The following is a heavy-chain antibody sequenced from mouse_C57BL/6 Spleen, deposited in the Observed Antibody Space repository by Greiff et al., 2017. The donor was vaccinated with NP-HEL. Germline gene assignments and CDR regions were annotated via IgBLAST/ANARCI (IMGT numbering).Heavy chain of an antibody. CDR3: ARFTTNWYFDV. CDR2: INPNNGGT. V-gene: IGHV1-18*01. Sequence: VQLQHSGPELVKPGASVKIPCKASGYTFTDYNMDWVKQSHGKSLEWIGDINPNNGGTIYNQKFKGKATLTVDKSSSTAYMELRSLTSEDTAVYYCARFTTNWYFDVWGTGTTVTVSS. J-gene: IGHJ1*03. D-gene: IGHD1-1*01. CDR1: GYTFTDYN.